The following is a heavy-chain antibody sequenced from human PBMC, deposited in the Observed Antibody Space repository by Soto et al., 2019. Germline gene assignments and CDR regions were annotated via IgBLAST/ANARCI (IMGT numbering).Heavy chain of an antibody. CDR1: GFTFSSYG. D-gene: IGHD6-19*01. Sequence: QVQLVESGGGVVQPGRSLRLSCAASGFTFSSYGMNWVRQAPGKGLEWVAVISYDGSNKYYADSVKGRFTISRDNSKNTLYMQMNSLSAEDTAVYYCAKDSGWYFVYYWGQGTLVTVSS. J-gene: IGHJ4*02. V-gene: IGHV3-30*18. CDR3: AKDSGWYFVYY. CDR2: ISYDGSNK.